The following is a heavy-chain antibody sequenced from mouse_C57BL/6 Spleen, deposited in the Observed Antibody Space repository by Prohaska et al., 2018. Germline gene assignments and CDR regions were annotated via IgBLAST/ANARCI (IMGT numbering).Heavy chain of an antibody. CDR2: INPNNGGT. D-gene: IGHD2-1*01. V-gene: IGHV1-26*01. Sequence: SVKISCKASGYTFTDYYMNWVKQSHGKSLEWIGDINPNNGGTSYNQKFKGKATLTVDKSSSISFMELRSLTSDNSAVYYCARNYGNCYKAMYYWGEGSAVIVS. CDR1: GYTFTDYY. CDR3: ARNYGNCYKAMYY. J-gene: IGHJ4*01.